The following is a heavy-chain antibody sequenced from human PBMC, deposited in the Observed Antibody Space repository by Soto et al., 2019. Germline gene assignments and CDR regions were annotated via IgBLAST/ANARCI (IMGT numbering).Heavy chain of an antibody. CDR1: GGSLTSYY. CDR2: IYYSGTT. Sequence: QVQLQESGPGLVKPSETLSLTCTVSGGSLTSYYWSWFRLPPGKGLEWIAYIYYSGTTNYNPSLKSRVTISVDTPKNQCSLELTSVTAADTAVYFCASTLPSGCSDSWGQGTLVTVSS. D-gene: IGHD6-19*01. V-gene: IGHV4-59*01. J-gene: IGHJ4*02. CDR3: ASTLPSGCSDS.